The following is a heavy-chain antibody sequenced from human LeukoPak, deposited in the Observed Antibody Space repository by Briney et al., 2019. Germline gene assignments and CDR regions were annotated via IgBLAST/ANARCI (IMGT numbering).Heavy chain of an antibody. V-gene: IGHV3-30*03. Sequence: GGSLRLSCAASGFTFSSYWMSWVRQAPGKGLEWVAVISYDGSDKYYADSVKGRFTISRDNAKNSLYLQMNSLRAEDTAVYYCARPNWNYDYYYYYYMDVWGKGTTVTVSS. D-gene: IGHD1-7*01. J-gene: IGHJ6*03. CDR2: ISYDGSDK. CDR3: ARPNWNYDYYYYYYMDV. CDR1: GFTFSSYW.